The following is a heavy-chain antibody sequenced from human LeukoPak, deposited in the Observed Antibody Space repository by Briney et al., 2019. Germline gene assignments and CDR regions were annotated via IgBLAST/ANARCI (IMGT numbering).Heavy chain of an antibody. V-gene: IGHV4-31*02. CDR1: GGSISSGGYY. J-gene: IGHJ5*02. CDR3: ARGTVPARWFDP. Sequence: SETLSLTCTVSGGSISSGGYYWSWLRQHPGKGLEWIGYIYYSGSTYYNPSLKSRTIISVDTSNNQFSMKLNSVTAADTAVYYCARGTVPARWFDPWGQGTLVTVSS. CDR2: IYYSGST. D-gene: IGHD2-2*01.